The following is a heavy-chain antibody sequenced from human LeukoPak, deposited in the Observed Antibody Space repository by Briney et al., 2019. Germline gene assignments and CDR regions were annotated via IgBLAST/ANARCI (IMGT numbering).Heavy chain of an antibody. CDR3: ARHENMRVSVVWFDP. CDR1: GGSISSNNFY. D-gene: IGHD2/OR15-2a*01. CDR2: IYYSGST. J-gene: IGHJ5*02. V-gene: IGHV4-39*01. Sequence: PSETLSLTCTVSGGSISSNNFYWGWIRQTPGKGLEWIGSIYYSGSTYCNPSLKSRVTISVDTSKNQFSLKLSSVTAADTAVYYCARHENMRVSVVWFDPWGQGTLVTVSS.